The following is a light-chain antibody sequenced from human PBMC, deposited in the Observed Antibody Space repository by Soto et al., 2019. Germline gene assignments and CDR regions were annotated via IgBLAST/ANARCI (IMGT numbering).Light chain of an antibody. J-gene: IGKJ1*01. Sequence: IQMTQSPSTLSGSVGDRVTIPCRASQTIGSWLAWYQQKPGKAPKLLIYKASTLKSGVPSRFSGSGSGTEFTLTISSLQPDDFATYYCQHYNSYSEAFGQGTKVDI. CDR2: KAS. CDR1: QTIGSW. CDR3: QHYNSYSEA. V-gene: IGKV1-5*03.